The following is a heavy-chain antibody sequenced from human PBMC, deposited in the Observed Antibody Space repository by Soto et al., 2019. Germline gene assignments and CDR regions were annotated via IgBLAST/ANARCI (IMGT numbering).Heavy chain of an antibody. D-gene: IGHD3-10*01. CDR2: IYYTGSA. CDR1: GGSLSNYY. CDR3: ARDGGVILDY. V-gene: IGHV4-59*01. Sequence: PSETLSLTCTVSGGSLSNYYWTWIRQPPGKGLEWIGYIYYTGSAIYNPSLRRRVTILLDTSKNQFSLQLTSMTPADTAVYYCARDGGVILDYWGQGAPVTVSS. J-gene: IGHJ4*02.